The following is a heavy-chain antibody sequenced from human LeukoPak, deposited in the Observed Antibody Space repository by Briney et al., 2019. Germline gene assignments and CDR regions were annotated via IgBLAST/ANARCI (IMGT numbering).Heavy chain of an antibody. J-gene: IGHJ6*02. CDR1: GYTFTSYG. Sequence: ASVKVSCKASGYTFTSYGISWVRQAPAQGLEWMGWSSAYNGNTNYAQKLQGRVTMTTDTSTSTAYMELRSLRSDDTAVYYCARDAKGGNYFYYYYGMDVWGQGTTVTVSS. D-gene: IGHD4-11*01. V-gene: IGHV1-18*01. CDR3: ARDAKGGNYFYYYYGMDV. CDR2: SSAYNGNT.